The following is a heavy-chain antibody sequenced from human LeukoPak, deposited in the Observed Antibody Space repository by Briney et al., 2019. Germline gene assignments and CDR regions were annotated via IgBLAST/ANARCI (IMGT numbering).Heavy chain of an antibody. CDR2: ISWNSGSI. Sequence: GGSLRLSCAASGFSFDDFAMHWVRQAPGKGLELVSGISWNSGSIHYADSVKGRFTISRDNAKNSLYLQMNSLRAEDMALYYCAKEKLRYSYGTGYFDYWGQGTLVTVSS. CDR3: AKEKLRYSYGTGYFDY. CDR1: GFSFDDFA. D-gene: IGHD5-18*01. V-gene: IGHV3-9*03. J-gene: IGHJ4*02.